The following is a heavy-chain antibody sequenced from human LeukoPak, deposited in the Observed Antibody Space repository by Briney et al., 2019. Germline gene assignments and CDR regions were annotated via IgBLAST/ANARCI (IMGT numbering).Heavy chain of an antibody. CDR3: AAVRLGYCSSTSCRTTYYFDY. D-gene: IGHD2-2*01. J-gene: IGHJ4*02. CDR2: IYYSGST. CDR1: GGSISSSSYY. V-gene: IGHV4-39*07. Sequence: SETLSLTCTVSGGSISSSSYYWGWIRQPPGKGLEWIGSIYYSGSTYYNPSLKSRVTISVDTSKNQFSLKLSSVTAADTAVYYCAAVRLGYCSSTSCRTTYYFDYWGQGTLVTVSS.